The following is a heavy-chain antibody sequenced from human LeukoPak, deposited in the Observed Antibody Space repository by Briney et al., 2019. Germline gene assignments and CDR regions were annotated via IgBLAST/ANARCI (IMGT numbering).Heavy chain of an antibody. CDR1: GDSIRSSNW. D-gene: IGHD3-22*01. J-gene: IGHJ4*02. CDR2: VYHSGST. V-gene: IGHV4-4*02. Sequence: SGTLSLTCAVSGDSIRSSNWWSWVRQPPGKGLEWIGEVYHSGSTNYNPSLKSRVTISVDKSKNQFSLKLSSVTAADTAVYYCARAAFTSGYYSVYWGQGTLVTVSS. CDR3: ARAAFTSGYYSVY.